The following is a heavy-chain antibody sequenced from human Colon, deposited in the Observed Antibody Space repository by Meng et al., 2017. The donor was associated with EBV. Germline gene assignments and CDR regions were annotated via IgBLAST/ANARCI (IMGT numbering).Heavy chain of an antibody. J-gene: IGHJ4*02. CDR1: GGSISTSDW. CDR2: IYRGGGT. D-gene: IGHD2-2*01. CDR3: ARVRVIPAAVGFDY. Sequence: VELQESGPGPGGPSGTLSLPCAVSGGSISTSDWWSWVRQPPGKGLEWIGEIYRGGGTNYNPSFKSRVTISVDTSNNHFSLKLSYVTAADTAVYYCARVRVIPAAVGFDYWGQGTLVTVSS. V-gene: IGHV4-4*02.